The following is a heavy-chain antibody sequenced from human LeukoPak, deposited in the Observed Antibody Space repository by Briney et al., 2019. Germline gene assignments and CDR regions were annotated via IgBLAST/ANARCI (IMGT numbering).Heavy chain of an antibody. CDR1: GGSFSGYY. CDR3: ARGYYDYSNYEGY. J-gene: IGHJ4*02. Sequence: PSETLSLTCAVYGGSFSGYYWSWIRQPPGKGLEWIGEINHSGSTNYNPSLKSRVTISVDTSKNQFSLKLSSVTAADTAVYYCARGYYDYSNYEGYWGQETLVTVSS. CDR2: INHSGST. V-gene: IGHV4-34*01. D-gene: IGHD4-11*01.